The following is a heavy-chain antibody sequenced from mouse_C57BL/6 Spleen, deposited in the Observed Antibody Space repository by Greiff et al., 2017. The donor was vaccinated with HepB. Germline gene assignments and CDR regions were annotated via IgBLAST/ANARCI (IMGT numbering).Heavy chain of an antibody. CDR1: GYTFTSYW. Sequence: QVQLQQSGAELVMPGASVKLSCKASGYTFTSYWMHWVKQRPGQGLEWIGEIDPSDSYTNYNQKFKGKSTLTVDKSSSTAYMQLSSLTSEDSAVYYCARRLGGFDYWGQGTTLTVSS. J-gene: IGHJ2*01. D-gene: IGHD4-1*01. CDR2: IDPSDSYT. CDR3: ARRLGGFDY. V-gene: IGHV1-69*01.